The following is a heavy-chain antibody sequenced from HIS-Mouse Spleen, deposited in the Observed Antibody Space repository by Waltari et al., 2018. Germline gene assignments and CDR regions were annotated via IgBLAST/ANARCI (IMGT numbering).Heavy chain of an antibody. Sequence: QVQLVESGGGVVQPGRSLRLSCAASGFTFSSYGMHWVRQAPGKGREWVAVIAYYGSNKYYADSGKGRFTISRDKSKNTLYLQMNSLRAEDTAVYYCAKDKHHAFDYWGQGTLVTVSS. J-gene: IGHJ4*02. CDR1: GFTFSSYG. V-gene: IGHV3-30*18. CDR3: AKDKHHAFDY. CDR2: IAYYGSNK.